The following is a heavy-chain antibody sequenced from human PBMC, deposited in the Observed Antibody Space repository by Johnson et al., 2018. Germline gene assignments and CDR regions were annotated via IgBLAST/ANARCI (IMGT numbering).Heavy chain of an antibody. CDR1: GFIFSSYS. Sequence: VQLVQSGGGLVQPGGSXRLSCAASGFIFSSYSMHWVRQAPGRGLEWVAYITSGRGTYDADAVKGRLTISRDNDKNSLYLQMNSLRDEDTAVYYCARGYYGSGHYYGMDVWGQGTTVTVSS. D-gene: IGHD3-10*01. CDR3: ARGYYGSGHYYGMDV. J-gene: IGHJ6*02. V-gene: IGHV3-48*02. CDR2: ITSGRGT.